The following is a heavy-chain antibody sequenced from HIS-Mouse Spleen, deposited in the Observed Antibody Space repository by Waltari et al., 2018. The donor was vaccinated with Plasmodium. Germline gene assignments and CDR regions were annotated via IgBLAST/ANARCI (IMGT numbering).Heavy chain of an antibody. CDR3: ARAPLYCTNGVCYKYYGMDV. Sequence: QVQLQQWGAGLLKPSETLSLTCAVYGGSFSGYYWSWHRQPPGKGLEWIGEINHSGSTNYNPSLKSRVTISVDTSKNQFSLKLSSVTAADTAVYYCARAPLYCTNGVCYKYYGMDVWGQGTTVTVSS. J-gene: IGHJ6*02. D-gene: IGHD2-8*01. CDR2: INHSGST. CDR1: GGSFSGYY. V-gene: IGHV4-34*01.